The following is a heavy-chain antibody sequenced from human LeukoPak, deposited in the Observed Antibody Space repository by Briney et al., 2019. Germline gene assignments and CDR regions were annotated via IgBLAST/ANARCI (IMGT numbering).Heavy chain of an antibody. D-gene: IGHD6-19*01. V-gene: IGHV3-23*01. CDR1: GFTFTCYA. Sequence: GGSLRLSCAASGFTFTCYAMSWVRQAPGKGLEWDSIIGASGAGTYYADSVKGRFTISRDNSKNTLYLEMNSLRAEDTALYYCAKEQARGWYPTFDYWGQGTLVTVSS. CDR2: IGASGAGT. CDR3: AKEQARGWYPTFDY. J-gene: IGHJ4*02.